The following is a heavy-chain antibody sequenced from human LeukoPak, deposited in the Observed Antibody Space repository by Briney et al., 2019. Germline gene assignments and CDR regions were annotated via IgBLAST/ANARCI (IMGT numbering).Heavy chain of an antibody. CDR3: ARLAISSIWSVYFDY. V-gene: IGHV5-51*01. Sequence: GESLKISCKGSGYSFTSYWIGWVRQMPGKGLEWMGIIYPGDSNTRYSPSFQGQVTISADKSVSTAYLQWSGLKASDTAMYYCARLAISSIWSVYFDYWGQGTLVTVSS. CDR2: IYPGDSNT. CDR1: GYSFTSYW. D-gene: IGHD6-13*01. J-gene: IGHJ4*02.